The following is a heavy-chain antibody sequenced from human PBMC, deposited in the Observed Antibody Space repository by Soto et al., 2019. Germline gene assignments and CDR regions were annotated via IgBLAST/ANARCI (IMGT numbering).Heavy chain of an antibody. Sequence: EVQLVESGGGLVKPGGSLRLSCAASGFTFSNAWMSWVRQAPGKGLEWVGRIKSKTDGATTDYAAPVKGRFTSSRDDSKNTLYLQMNSLKTEDTAVDYCTAEPNSSGWYRGAYWGKGTLVTVSS. CDR2: IKSKTDGATT. CDR1: GFTFSNAW. D-gene: IGHD6-19*01. CDR3: TAEPNSSGWYRGAY. J-gene: IGHJ4*02. V-gene: IGHV3-15*01.